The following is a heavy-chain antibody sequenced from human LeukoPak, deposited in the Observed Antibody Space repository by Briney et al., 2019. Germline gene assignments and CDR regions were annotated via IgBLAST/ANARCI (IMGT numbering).Heavy chain of an antibody. V-gene: IGHV4-39*07. J-gene: IGHJ4*02. Sequence: SETLSLTCTVSGGSVSSGSYYWSWIRQPPGKGLEWIGEINHSGSTNYNPSLKSRVTISVDTSKNQFSLKLSSVTAADTAVYYCARGGVVTAVYYFDYWGQGTLVTVSS. CDR3: ARGGVVTAVYYFDY. CDR2: INHSGST. CDR1: GGSVSSGSYY. D-gene: IGHD2-21*02.